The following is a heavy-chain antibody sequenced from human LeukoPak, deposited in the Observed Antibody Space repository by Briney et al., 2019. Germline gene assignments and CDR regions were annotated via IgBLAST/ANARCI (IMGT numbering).Heavy chain of an antibody. CDR2: IWYDASGQ. J-gene: IGHJ4*02. Sequence: GRSLTLSCAASGFTFSRFGMHWVRQAPGKGLEWVAMIWYDASGQHHGDSVKGRFTISRDTSKNTLYLQMNSLRVEDTAVYFCARDSLYDDNGFYHYFDYWGQGVLLTVSS. CDR1: GFTFSRFG. D-gene: IGHD3-22*01. CDR3: ARDSLYDDNGFYHYFDY. V-gene: IGHV3-33*01.